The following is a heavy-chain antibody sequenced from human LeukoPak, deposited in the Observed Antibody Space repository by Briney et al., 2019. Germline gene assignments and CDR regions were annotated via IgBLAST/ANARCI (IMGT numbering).Heavy chain of an antibody. Sequence: PGGSLRLSCAASGFTFSSYSMNWVRQAPGKGLEWVSSISSSSSYLYYADSVKGRFTISRDNAKNSLYLQMNSLRAEDTAVYYCARGSGYGYLDYWGQGTLVTVSS. V-gene: IGHV3-21*01. CDR3: ARGSGYGYLDY. J-gene: IGHJ4*02. CDR2: ISSSSSYL. CDR1: GFTFSSYS. D-gene: IGHD5-12*01.